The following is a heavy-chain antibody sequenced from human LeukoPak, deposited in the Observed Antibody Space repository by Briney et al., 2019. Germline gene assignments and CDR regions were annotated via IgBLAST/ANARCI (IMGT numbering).Heavy chain of an antibody. Sequence: GRSLRLSCAASGFTFSSYGMHWVRQAPGKGLEWVAVIWYDGSNKYYADSVKGRFTISRDNSKNTLYLQMNSLRAEDTAVYYCARDRMDYDILTGYYPASLFDYWGQGTLVTVSS. CDR1: GFTFSSYG. D-gene: IGHD3-9*01. J-gene: IGHJ4*02. CDR3: ARDRMDYDILTGYYPASLFDY. CDR2: IWYDGSNK. V-gene: IGHV3-33*01.